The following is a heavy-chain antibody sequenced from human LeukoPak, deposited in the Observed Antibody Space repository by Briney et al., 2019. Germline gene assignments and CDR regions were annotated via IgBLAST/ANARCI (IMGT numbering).Heavy chain of an antibody. CDR3: AKAAIYGDYGIDY. Sequence: GGSLKLSCAASGFIFSGSAMHWVRQASGKGLEWVAFIQYDESKKYYADSVKGRFTISRDNSKNTLYLQMNSLRAEDTAVYYCAKAAIYGDYGIDYWGQGTLVTVSS. CDR1: GFIFSGSA. CDR2: IQYDESKK. J-gene: IGHJ4*02. V-gene: IGHV3-30*02. D-gene: IGHD4-17*01.